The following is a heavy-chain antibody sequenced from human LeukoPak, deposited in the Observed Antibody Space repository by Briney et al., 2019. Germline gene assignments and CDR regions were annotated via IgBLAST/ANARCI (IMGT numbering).Heavy chain of an antibody. V-gene: IGHV4-59*01. Sequence: SETLSLTCTVSGGSITHFFWSFIRQPPTKGLEYIGYIYHTRAINYNPSLKSRLTMSADKSTNQFSLNLRSVTAADTAVYYCARVSCTGGTCHLDSWGQGILVTVSS. CDR1: GGSITHFF. CDR2: IYHTRAI. J-gene: IGHJ4*02. CDR3: ARVSCTGGTCHLDS. D-gene: IGHD2-8*02.